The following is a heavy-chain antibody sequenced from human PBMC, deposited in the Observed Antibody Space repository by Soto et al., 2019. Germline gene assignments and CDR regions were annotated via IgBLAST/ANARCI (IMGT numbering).Heavy chain of an antibody. CDR2: IGIGGDT. J-gene: IGHJ4*02. CDR1: GFTFSSYA. D-gene: IGHD3-22*01. Sequence: EERLLESGGGLVQPGGSLRLSCAASGFTFSSYAMTWVRQAPGKGLEWVSAIGIGGDTYHAASVKGRFAISRDNSKKALDLHMNSVRAKGKAVYYCAKDLYDTTRYRPAYWGQGTLVTVSS. CDR3: AKDLYDTTRYRPAY. V-gene: IGHV3-23*01.